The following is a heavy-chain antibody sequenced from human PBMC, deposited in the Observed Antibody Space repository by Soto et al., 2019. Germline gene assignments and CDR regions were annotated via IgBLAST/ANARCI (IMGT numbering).Heavy chain of an antibody. D-gene: IGHD3-3*01. V-gene: IGHV3-33*01. CDR3: ARGGGNFDFWSAYFIDY. J-gene: IGHJ4*02. Sequence: GGSLRLSCAASGFTFRTFAMHWVRRPPGKGLEWVTTIWYDGSDKYYADSVKGRFTISRDNSKNTLYLHVNSLVAEDTAVYYCARGGGNFDFWSAYFIDYWGQGTLVTVSS. CDR2: IWYDGSDK. CDR1: GFTFRTFA.